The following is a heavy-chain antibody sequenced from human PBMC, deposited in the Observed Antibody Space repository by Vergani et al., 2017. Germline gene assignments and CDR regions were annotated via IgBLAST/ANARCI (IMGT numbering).Heavy chain of an antibody. D-gene: IGHD6-19*01. CDR1: GFTFSSYA. V-gene: IGHV3-23*01. Sequence: EVQLLESGGGLVQPGGSLRLSCAASGFTFSSYAMSWVRQAPGKGLEWVSAISGSGGSTYYADSVKGRFTISRDNSKNTRYLQMNSLRAEDTAVYYCAKDGLAVAGTIDAFDVWGQGTMVTVSS. CDR3: AKDGLAVAGTIDAFDV. J-gene: IGHJ3*01. CDR2: ISGSGGST.